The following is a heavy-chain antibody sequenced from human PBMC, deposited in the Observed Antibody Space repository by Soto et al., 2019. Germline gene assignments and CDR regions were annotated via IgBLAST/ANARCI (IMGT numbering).Heavy chain of an antibody. Sequence: PSETLSLTCTVSGGSLSSSSYFWGWIRQPPGKGLEWIGSIYYSGSTYYNPSLKSRVTVSVDTSKNQFSLKLSSVTAADTAVYYCARHPSDFWFDPWGQGTLVPVSS. J-gene: IGHJ5*02. CDR1: GGSLSSSSYF. CDR3: ARHPSDFWFDP. V-gene: IGHV4-39*01. D-gene: IGHD2-21*02. CDR2: IYYSGST.